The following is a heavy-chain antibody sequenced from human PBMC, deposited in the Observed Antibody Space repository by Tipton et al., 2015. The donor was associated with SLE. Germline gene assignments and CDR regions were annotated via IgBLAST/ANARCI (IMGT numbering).Heavy chain of an antibody. CDR2: INHSGST. CDR1: GGSFSGYY. D-gene: IGHD5-18*01. V-gene: IGHV4-34*01. CDR3: ARARGILVPWDY. Sequence: TLSLTCAVYGGSFSGYYWSWIRQPPGKGLEWIGEINHSGSTNYNPSLKSRVTISVDTSKKQFSLKLSSVTAADTAVYYCARARGILVPWDYWGQGTLVTVSS. J-gene: IGHJ4*02.